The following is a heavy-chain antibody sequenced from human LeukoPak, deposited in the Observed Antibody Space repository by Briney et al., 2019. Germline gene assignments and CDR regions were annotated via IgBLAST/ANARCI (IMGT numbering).Heavy chain of an antibody. CDR1: GFTFGYFA. CDR3: ARGWDRSGWYHYYYMDV. J-gene: IGHJ6*03. V-gene: IGHV3-30*04. D-gene: IGHD6-19*01. CDR2: ISYDGSNK. Sequence: GRSLRLSCAASGFTFGYFALHWVRQAPGKGLEWVAVISYDGSNKFYSDSVKGRFTISRDNSQNTLYVQMDSLRDEDTAVYYCARGWDRSGWYHYYYMDVWGKGTTVTVSS.